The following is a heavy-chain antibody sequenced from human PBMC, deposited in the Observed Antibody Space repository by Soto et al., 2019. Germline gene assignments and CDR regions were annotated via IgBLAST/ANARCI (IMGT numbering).Heavy chain of an antibody. Sequence: GASVKVSCKASGYTFTSYGISWVRQAPGQGLEWMGWISAYNGNTNYAQKLQGRVTMTTDTSTSTAYMELRSLISDDTAVYYCARGKGLTYYYDSSGPNDAFDIWGQGTMVTVSS. D-gene: IGHD3-22*01. V-gene: IGHV1-18*04. CDR3: ARGKGLTYYYDSSGPNDAFDI. J-gene: IGHJ3*02. CDR2: ISAYNGNT. CDR1: GYTFTSYG.